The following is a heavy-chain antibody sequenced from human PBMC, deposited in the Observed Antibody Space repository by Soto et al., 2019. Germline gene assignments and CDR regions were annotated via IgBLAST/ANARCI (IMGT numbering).Heavy chain of an antibody. Sequence: ESGGGVVQPGRSLRLSCAASGFTFSSYGMHWVRQAPGKGLEWVAVISYDGSNKYYADSVKGRFTISRDNSKNTLYLQMNSLRAEDTAVYYCAKDLRRYSGYDWWVDYWGQGTLVTVSS. CDR2: ISYDGSNK. D-gene: IGHD5-12*01. J-gene: IGHJ4*02. CDR1: GFTFSSYG. CDR3: AKDLRRYSGYDWWVDY. V-gene: IGHV3-30*18.